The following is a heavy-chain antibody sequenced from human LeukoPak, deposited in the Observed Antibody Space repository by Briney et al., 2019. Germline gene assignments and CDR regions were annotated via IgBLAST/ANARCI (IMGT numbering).Heavy chain of an antibody. CDR3: ARGNYYDSSGSRRDFDY. CDR2: LYDSGST. J-gene: IGHJ4*02. V-gene: IGHV4-4*07. D-gene: IGHD3-22*01. Sequence: SETLSLTCTVSGGSINNYYWSWIRQPAGKGLEWIGRLYDSGSTNYNPSLKSRVTMSVDTSTNQFFPKMTSVTAADTAVYYCARGNYYDSSGSRRDFDYWGQGTLVTISS. CDR1: GGSINNYY.